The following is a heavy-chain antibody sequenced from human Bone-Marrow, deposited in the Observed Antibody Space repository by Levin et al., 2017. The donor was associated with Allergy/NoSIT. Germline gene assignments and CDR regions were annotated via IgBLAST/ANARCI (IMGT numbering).Heavy chain of an antibody. CDR3: AKDYVSGPSDF. Sequence: GGSLRLSCVTSGYTFTSHGIHWVRQAPGKGLEWVALMWADGTRQDYIDSVRGRFIVSRDDSKNTVFLQMNSLRSEDTATYYCAKDYVSGPSDFWGQGTLVTVSS. J-gene: IGHJ4*02. D-gene: IGHD3-3*01. CDR1: GYTFTSHG. V-gene: IGHV3-33*06. CDR2: MWADGTRQ.